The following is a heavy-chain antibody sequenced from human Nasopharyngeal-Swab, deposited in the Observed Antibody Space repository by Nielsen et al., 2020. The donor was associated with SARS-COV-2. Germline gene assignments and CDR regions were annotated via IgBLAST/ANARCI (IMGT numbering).Heavy chain of an antibody. D-gene: IGHD3-10*01. V-gene: IGHV3-30*18. Sequence: GESLKISCAASGFTFSGYAMHWVRQAPGKGLEWVALIPYDASDKYYADSVRGRFTISRDNSKNTLYLEMNSLRAEDTAVYYCAKVFPYGSGSYSPAWDFHYWGQGTPVTVSS. J-gene: IGHJ4*02. CDR1: GFTFSGYA. CDR2: IPYDASDK. CDR3: AKVFPYGSGSYSPAWDFHY.